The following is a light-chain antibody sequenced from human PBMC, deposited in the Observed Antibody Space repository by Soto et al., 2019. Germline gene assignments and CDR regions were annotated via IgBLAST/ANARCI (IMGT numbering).Light chain of an antibody. J-gene: IGKJ5*01. CDR1: QSVSSN. CDR2: DAS. CDR3: QQYIKWPIT. Sequence: EIVRMQSPRNLSVSPRERATVVCGASQSVSSNLAWYQQKPGQAPRLLISDASTRATGIPARFSGSGSGTEFTLTVSSLQSEDFAVYYCQQYIKWPITFGQGTRLEIK. V-gene: IGKV3-15*01.